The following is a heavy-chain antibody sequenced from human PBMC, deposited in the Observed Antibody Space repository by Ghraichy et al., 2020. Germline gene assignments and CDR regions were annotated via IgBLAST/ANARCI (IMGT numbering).Heavy chain of an antibody. CDR3: ARHPRRFRDTAMDPGGPIFDY. Sequence: SETLSLTCTVSGGSISSSSYYWGWIRQPPGKGLEWIGSIYYSGSTYYNPSLKSRVTISVDTSKNQFSLKLSSVTAADTAVYYCARHPRRFRDTAMDPGGPIFDYWGQGTLVTVSS. J-gene: IGHJ4*02. CDR1: GGSISSSSYY. V-gene: IGHV4-39*01. D-gene: IGHD5-18*01. CDR2: IYYSGST.